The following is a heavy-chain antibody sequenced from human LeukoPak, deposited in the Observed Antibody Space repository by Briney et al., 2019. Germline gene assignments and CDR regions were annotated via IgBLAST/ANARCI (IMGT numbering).Heavy chain of an antibody. CDR1: RITFSSHW. D-gene: IGHD6-13*01. Sequence: PWGSLRLSCAASRITFSSHWMTWVRQAPGKGLEWVANIKQDGSVKDYVDSVKGRFTISRDNAKNSLYLQMNSLRVEDTAVYYCARDSADRSRFAFDIWGQGTLVTVSS. CDR2: IKQDGSVK. V-gene: IGHV3-7*01. CDR3: ARDSADRSRFAFDI. J-gene: IGHJ3*02.